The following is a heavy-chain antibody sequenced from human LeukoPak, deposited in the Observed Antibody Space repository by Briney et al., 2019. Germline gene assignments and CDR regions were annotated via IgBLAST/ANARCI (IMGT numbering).Heavy chain of an antibody. D-gene: IGHD3-10*01. J-gene: IGHJ4*02. CDR3: AREGYYGSGSPPSLYFDY. CDR1: GFIFRNYV. CDR2: TSSGLNVK. V-gene: IGHV3-30-3*01. Sequence: GGSLRLSCAVSGFIFRNYVIHWVRQAPGKGLVGVGVTSSGLNVKLYADSVKGRFTISRDNSRSTLYLQMNSLRPEDTAIYYCAREGYYGSGSPPSLYFDYWGQGTLVTVSS.